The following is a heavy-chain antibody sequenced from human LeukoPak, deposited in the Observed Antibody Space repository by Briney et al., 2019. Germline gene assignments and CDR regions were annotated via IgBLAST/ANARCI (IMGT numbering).Heavy chain of an antibody. CDR1: GGTFSSYA. CDR3: ARDLVCTMNCKDS. V-gene: IGHV1-69*04. CDR2: IIPNLGMA. Sequence: SVKISCKASGGTFSSYAISWVRQAPGQGLEWMGRIIPNLGMALYAQKFKGRVTITADKSPSTAYMELSSLTSEDTAVYFCARDLVCTMNCKDSWGQGTLVTVS. J-gene: IGHJ4*02. D-gene: IGHD2-2*01.